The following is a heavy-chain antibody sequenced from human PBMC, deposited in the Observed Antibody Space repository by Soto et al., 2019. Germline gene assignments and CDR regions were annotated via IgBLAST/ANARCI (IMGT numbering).Heavy chain of an antibody. Sequence: PSETLSLTCTVSGDSISSSSYYWGWIRQPPGKGLEWIGSIYYSGSTYYNPSLRSRVTISVDASKNQFSLKLSSVTAADMAVYYCARQHFDSSGYFSYWGQGTLVTVSS. CDR2: IYYSGST. CDR3: ARQHFDSSGYFSY. J-gene: IGHJ4*02. V-gene: IGHV4-39*01. D-gene: IGHD3-22*01. CDR1: GDSISSSSYY.